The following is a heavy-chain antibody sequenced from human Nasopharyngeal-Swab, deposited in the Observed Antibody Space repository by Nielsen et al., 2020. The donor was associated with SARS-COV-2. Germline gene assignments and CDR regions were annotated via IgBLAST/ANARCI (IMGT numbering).Heavy chain of an antibody. CDR3: AREPGGAAAGPLFDY. CDR1: GDSVSSDSAA. CDR2: TYYRSKWYN. Sequence: SQTLSLTCAISGDSVSSDSAAWSWIRQSPSRGLEWLGRTYYRSKWYNDYAVSVKSRITINPDTSKNQFSLQLNSVTPEDTAVYYCAREPGGAAAGPLFDYWGQGILVTVSS. V-gene: IGHV6-1*01. D-gene: IGHD6-13*01. J-gene: IGHJ4*02.